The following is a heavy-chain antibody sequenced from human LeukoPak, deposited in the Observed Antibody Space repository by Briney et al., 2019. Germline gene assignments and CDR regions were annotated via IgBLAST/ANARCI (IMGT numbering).Heavy chain of an antibody. CDR2: IYHSGST. CDR1: GGSISSSNW. CDR3: ARDPQGIVGASYALDI. Sequence: PSETLSLTCAVSGGSISSSNWWSWVRPPPGKGLEWIGEIYHSGSTNYNPSLKSRVTISVDKSKNQFSLKLSSVTAADTAVYYCARDPQGIVGASYALDIWGRGTIVTVSS. D-gene: IGHD1-26*01. V-gene: IGHV4-4*02. J-gene: IGHJ3*02.